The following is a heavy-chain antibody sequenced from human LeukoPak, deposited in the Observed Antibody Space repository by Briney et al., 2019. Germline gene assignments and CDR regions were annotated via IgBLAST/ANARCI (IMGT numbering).Heavy chain of an antibody. V-gene: IGHV4-59*08. CDR1: GGSISSHY. CDR3: ARQGIDAFDI. Sequence: SETLSLTYTVAGGSISSHYWSWIRQPPGRGLEWIAYVNYNVIKNYNPSLKTRVPIPVKTSRNQFILKRRAVDAADTPFYYFARQGIDAFDIWGQGTLVTVSS. CDR2: VNYNVIK. J-gene: IGHJ3*02.